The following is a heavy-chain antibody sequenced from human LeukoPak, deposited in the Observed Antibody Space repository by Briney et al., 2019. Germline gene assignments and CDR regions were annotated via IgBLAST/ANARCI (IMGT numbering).Heavy chain of an antibody. J-gene: IGHJ5*02. Sequence: ASVKVSCKASGCTFTSHHISWVRQAPGQGLEWMGWISVYNGNTNYAQKLQGRVTMTTDTSTSTAYMELRSLRSDDTAVYYCARVRYCSSSSCYKWDNWFDPWAQGTLVTISS. CDR1: GCTFTSHH. CDR2: ISVYNGNT. D-gene: IGHD2-2*02. CDR3: ARVRYCSSSSCYKWDNWFDP. V-gene: IGHV1-18*01.